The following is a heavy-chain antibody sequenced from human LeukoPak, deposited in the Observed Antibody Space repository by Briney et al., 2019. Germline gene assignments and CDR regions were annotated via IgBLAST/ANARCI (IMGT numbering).Heavy chain of an antibody. D-gene: IGHD3-10*01. V-gene: IGHV4-59*08. CDR2: IYYSGST. J-gene: IGHJ5*02. CDR1: GGSISSYY. CDR3: ARHGGSGSYYYGDWFDP. Sequence: SETLSLTCTVSGGSISSYYWSWIRQPPGKGLEWIGYIYYSGSTNYNPSLKSRVTISVDTSKNQFSLKPSSVTAADTAVYYCARHGGSGSYYYGDWFDPWGQGTLVTVSS.